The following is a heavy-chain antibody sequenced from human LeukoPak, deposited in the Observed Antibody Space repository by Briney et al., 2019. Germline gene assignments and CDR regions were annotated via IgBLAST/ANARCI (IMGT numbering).Heavy chain of an antibody. CDR2: MSYDGSNK. Sequence: QTGGSLRLSCAASGFTFSSYAMHWVRQAPGKGLEWVAVMSYDGSNKYYADSVKGRFTISRDNSKNTLYLQMNSLRAEDTAVYYCARGVYSSNNWFDPWGQGTLVTVSS. J-gene: IGHJ5*02. D-gene: IGHD5-18*01. V-gene: IGHV3-30-3*01. CDR3: ARGVYSSNNWFDP. CDR1: GFTFSSYA.